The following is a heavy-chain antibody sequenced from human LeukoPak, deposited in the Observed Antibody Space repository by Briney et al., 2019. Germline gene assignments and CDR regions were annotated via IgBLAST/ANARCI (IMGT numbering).Heavy chain of an antibody. CDR1: GFTFSSYS. D-gene: IGHD6-13*01. V-gene: IGHV3-48*04. CDR3: ARDGGSSSSWHSFDY. CDR2: ISSSSSTI. J-gene: IGHJ4*02. Sequence: GGSLRLSCAASGFTFSSYSMNWVRQAPGKGLEWVSYISSSSSTIYYADSVKGRFTISRDNAKNSLYLQMNSLRAEDTAVYYCARDGGSSSSWHSFDYWGQGTLVTVSS.